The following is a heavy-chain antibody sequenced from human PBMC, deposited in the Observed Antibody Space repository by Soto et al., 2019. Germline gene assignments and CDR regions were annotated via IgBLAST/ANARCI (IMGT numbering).Heavy chain of an antibody. Sequence: QVQLVQSGAEVKKPGASVKVSCMASGYTFTSYAMHWVRQAPGQRLEWMGWINAGNGNTKYSQKFQGRVTXTXDXXASTAYMELSSLRSEDTAVYYCARGPGGPDGPGDYWGQGTLVTVSS. J-gene: IGHJ4*02. CDR2: INAGNGNT. V-gene: IGHV1-3*01. D-gene: IGHD2-15*01. CDR1: GYTFTSYA. CDR3: ARGPGGPDGPGDY.